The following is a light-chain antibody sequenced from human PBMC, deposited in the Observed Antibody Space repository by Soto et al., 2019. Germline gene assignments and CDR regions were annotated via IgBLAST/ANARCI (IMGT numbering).Light chain of an antibody. CDR2: GAS. V-gene: IGKV3-20*01. J-gene: IGKJ5*01. CDR3: QQYAEAPIT. Sequence: EIVLTQSPGTLSLSPGEGATLSCRASQSVARHYLAWFQQKPGQPPRLLISGASSRAAGIPDNFSGSGSGTDFTLTISRLETEDFAVYFCQQYAEAPITFGQGTRLEIK. CDR1: QSVARHY.